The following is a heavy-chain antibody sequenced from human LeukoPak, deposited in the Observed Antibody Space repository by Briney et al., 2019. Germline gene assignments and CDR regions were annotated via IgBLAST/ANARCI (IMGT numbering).Heavy chain of an antibody. CDR1: GYTFTGYY. V-gene: IGHV1-2*02. D-gene: IGHD3-10*01. Sequence: ASVRVSCKASGYTFTGYYIHWVRQAPGQGLEWMGWINPNSGATNYAQSFQGRVTMTRDTSINTAYMELRRLSSDDTAVYFCARDELWFGEGYYYMDVWGTGTTVTVSS. J-gene: IGHJ6*03. CDR2: INPNSGAT. CDR3: ARDELWFGEGYYYMDV.